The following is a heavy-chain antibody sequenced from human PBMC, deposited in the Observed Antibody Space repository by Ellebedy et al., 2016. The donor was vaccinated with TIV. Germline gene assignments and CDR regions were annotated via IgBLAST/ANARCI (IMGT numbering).Heavy chain of an antibody. CDR2: IYQDGTMK. D-gene: IGHD4-17*01. V-gene: IGHV3-7*01. Sequence: GESLKISCTASGFSFRSYWMAWVRQAPGKGLEWVANIYQDGTMKYSLDPVRGRFVISRDNAKNSLYLQMNSLRTEDTAVYYCARRGSYGDYAVQINNWFDRWGQGTLVIVSS. CDR3: ARRGSYGDYAVQINNWFDR. J-gene: IGHJ5*02. CDR1: GFSFRSYW.